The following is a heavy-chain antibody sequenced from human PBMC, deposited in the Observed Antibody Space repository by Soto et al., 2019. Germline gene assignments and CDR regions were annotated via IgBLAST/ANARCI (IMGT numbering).Heavy chain of an antibody. CDR2: FYSLGTT. V-gene: IGHV4-59*01. CDR1: GGSINDYY. J-gene: IGHJ4*02. Sequence: QVQLQESGPGLVKSSETLSLTCTISGGSINDYYWSWIRQSPGKGLEWIGYFYSLGTTNYNPSLKSRVTRSLDTSNREYSLRLSFVTAADTAVYYCATGRYSYGSEYWGQGALVIVSS. CDR3: ATGRYSYGSEY. D-gene: IGHD3-10*01.